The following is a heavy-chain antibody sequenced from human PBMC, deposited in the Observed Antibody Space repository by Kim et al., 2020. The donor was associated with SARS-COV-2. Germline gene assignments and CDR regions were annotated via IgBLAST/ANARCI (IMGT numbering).Heavy chain of an antibody. D-gene: IGHD5-18*01. CDR2: ISSSSSYI. J-gene: IGHJ2*01. CDR3: ARDGVDMRGYSYGRYWYFDL. V-gene: IGHV3-21*01. CDR1: GFTFSSYS. Sequence: GGSLRLSCAASGFTFSSYSMNWVRQAPGKGLEWVSSISSSSSYIYYADSVKGRFTISRDNAKNSLYLQMNSLRAEDTAVYYCARDGVDMRGYSYGRYWYFDLWGRGTLVTVSS.